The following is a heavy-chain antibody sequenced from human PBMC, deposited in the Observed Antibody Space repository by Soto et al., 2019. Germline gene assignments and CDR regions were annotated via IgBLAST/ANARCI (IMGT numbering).Heavy chain of an antibody. CDR3: AKGVPGIAVAGTGYFQH. CDR1: GFTFSSYS. Sequence: GGSLRLCCSASGFTFSSYSMNWVRQAPGKGLEWVSYISSSSSTIYYADSVKGRFTISRDNAKNSLYLQMNSLRAEDTAVYYCAKGVPGIAVAGTGYFQHWGQGTLVTVSS. D-gene: IGHD6-19*01. CDR2: ISSSSSTI. J-gene: IGHJ1*01. V-gene: IGHV3-48*01.